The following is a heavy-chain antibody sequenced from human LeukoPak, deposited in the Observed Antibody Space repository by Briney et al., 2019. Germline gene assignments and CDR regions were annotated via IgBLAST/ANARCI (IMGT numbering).Heavy chain of an antibody. CDR1: GGSFSGYY. J-gene: IGHJ4*02. CDR2: IYYSGST. V-gene: IGHV4-59*08. CDR3: ASSPIHCSSTSCYKAPFDY. Sequence: SETLSPTCAVYGGSFSGYYWSWIRQPPGKGLEWIGYIYYSGSTNYNPSLKSRVTISVDTSKNQFSLKLGSVTAADTAVYYCASSPIHCSSTSCYKAPFDYWGQGTLVTVSS. D-gene: IGHD2-2*02.